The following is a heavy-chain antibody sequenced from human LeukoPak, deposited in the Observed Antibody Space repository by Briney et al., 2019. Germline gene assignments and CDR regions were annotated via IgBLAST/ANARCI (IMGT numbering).Heavy chain of an antibody. CDR1: GGSISSSSYY. D-gene: IGHD6-13*01. V-gene: IGHV4-39*07. CDR2: IYYSGST. CDR3: ARPQQLTHFDN. J-gene: IGHJ4*02. Sequence: SETLSLTCTVSGGSISSSSYYWGWIRQPPGKGLEWIGSIYYSGSTYYNPSLKSRVTISVDTSKNQFSLKLSSVTAADTAVYYCARPQQLTHFDNWGQGTLVTVSS.